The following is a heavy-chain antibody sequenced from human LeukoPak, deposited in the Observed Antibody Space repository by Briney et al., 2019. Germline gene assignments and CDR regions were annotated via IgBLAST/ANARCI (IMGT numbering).Heavy chain of an antibody. D-gene: IGHD1-26*01. CDR3: AKDQEKWELSSFVFDY. CDR1: GFTFSSYG. J-gene: IGHJ4*02. CDR2: ISYDGSNK. Sequence: GGSLRLSCAASGFTFSSYGMNWVRQAPGKGLEWVAVISYDGSNKYYADSVKGRFTISRDNSKNTLYLQMNSLRAEDTAVYYCAKDQEKWELSSFVFDYWGQGTLVTVSS. V-gene: IGHV3-30*18.